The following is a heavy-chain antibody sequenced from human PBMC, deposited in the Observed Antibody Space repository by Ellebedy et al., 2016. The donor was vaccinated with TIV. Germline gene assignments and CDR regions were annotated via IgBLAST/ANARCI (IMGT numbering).Heavy chain of an antibody. CDR2: ISSSSSTI. Sequence: GESLKISCAASGFTFSSYSMNWVRQAPGKGLEWVSYISSSSSTIYYADSVKGRFTISRDNAKNSLYLQMNSLGDEDTGVYYCSGGLTMYYFNYWGQGTLVTVSS. V-gene: IGHV3-48*02. D-gene: IGHD3-10*02. CDR3: SGGLTMYYFNY. J-gene: IGHJ4*02. CDR1: GFTFSSYS.